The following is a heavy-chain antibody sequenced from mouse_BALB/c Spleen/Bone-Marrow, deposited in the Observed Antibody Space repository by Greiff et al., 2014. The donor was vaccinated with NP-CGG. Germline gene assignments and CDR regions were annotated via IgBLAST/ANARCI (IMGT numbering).Heavy chain of an antibody. CDR1: GFNIKDTY. J-gene: IGHJ3*01. Sequence: EVQLQQSGAELVKPGASVKLSCTASGFNIKDTYMHWVKQRPEQGLEWIGRIDPANGNTKYDPKFQGKATITADTSSNTAYLQLSSLTSEGTAVYYCAPYYYGSSSFAYWGQGTLVTVSA. CDR2: IDPANGNT. CDR3: APYYYGSSSFAY. D-gene: IGHD1-1*01. V-gene: IGHV14-3*02.